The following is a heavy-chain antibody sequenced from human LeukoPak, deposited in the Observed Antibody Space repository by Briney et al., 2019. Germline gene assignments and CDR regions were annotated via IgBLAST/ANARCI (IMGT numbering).Heavy chain of an antibody. CDR1: GFTFDDYA. Sequence: PGGSLRLSCGASGFTFDDYAMHWVRQAPGKGLEWVSGISWNSGSIGYADSVKGRFTISRDNAKNSLYLQMNSLRAEDTALYYCAKDTSWELLQYFQHWGQGTLVTVSS. D-gene: IGHD1-26*01. J-gene: IGHJ1*01. CDR2: ISWNSGSI. CDR3: AKDTSWELLQYFQH. V-gene: IGHV3-9*01.